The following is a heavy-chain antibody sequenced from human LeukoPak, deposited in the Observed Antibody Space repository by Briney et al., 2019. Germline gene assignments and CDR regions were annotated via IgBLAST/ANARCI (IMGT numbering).Heavy chain of an antibody. CDR3: AGGTTNTKGAFDM. CDR2: INPSGSST. D-gene: IGHD2-8*01. Sequence: ASVTVSCMPSGYTFTNYYIHWVRQAPGQGLEWMGIINPSGSSTSYAQKFQGRVTMTRDTSTSTVYMELSSLRSEDTAVYYCAGGTTNTKGAFDMWGQGTMVTVSS. J-gene: IGHJ3*02. CDR1: GYTFTNYY. V-gene: IGHV1-46*01.